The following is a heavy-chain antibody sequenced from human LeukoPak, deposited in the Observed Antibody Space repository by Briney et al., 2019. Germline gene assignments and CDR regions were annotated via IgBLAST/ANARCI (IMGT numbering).Heavy chain of an antibody. J-gene: IGHJ3*01. D-gene: IGHD3-16*01. Sequence: PSETLSLTCTVSGGSISGHFWTWIRQAPGKGLEWLGYVSKSGSTNYNPSLQSRITISVDTSKNQFFLKLTSVTAADTAVYFCARDDYGVFDAFDVWGQGTVVTVSS. CDR3: ARDDYGVFDAFDV. V-gene: IGHV4-4*08. CDR2: VSKSGST. CDR1: GGSISGHF.